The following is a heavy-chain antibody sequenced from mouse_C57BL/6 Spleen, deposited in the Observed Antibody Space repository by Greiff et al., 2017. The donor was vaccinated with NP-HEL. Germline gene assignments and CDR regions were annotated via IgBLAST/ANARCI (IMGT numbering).Heavy chain of an antibody. Sequence: QQPGAELVRPGSSVKLSCKASGYTFTSYWMHWVKQRPIQGLEWIGNIDPSDSETHYNQKFKDKATLTVDKSSSTAYMQLSSLTSEDSAVYYCAVYYGYAWFAYWGQGTLVTVAA. V-gene: IGHV1-52*01. J-gene: IGHJ3*01. CDR2: IDPSDSET. CDR1: GYTFTSYW. CDR3: AVYYGYAWFAY. D-gene: IGHD2-2*01.